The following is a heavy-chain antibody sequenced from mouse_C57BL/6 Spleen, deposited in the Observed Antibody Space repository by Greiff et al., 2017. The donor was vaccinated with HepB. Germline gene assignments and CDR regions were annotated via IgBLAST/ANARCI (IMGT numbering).Heavy chain of an antibody. CDR2: IYPGDGDT. J-gene: IGHJ2*01. Sequence: VKLQESGAELVKPGASVKISCKASGYAFSSYWMNWVKQRPGKGLEWIGQIYPGDGDTNYNGKFKGKATLTADKSSSTAYMQLSSLTSEDSAVYFCARSGILGYFDYWGQGTTLTVSS. CDR3: ARSGILGYFDY. CDR1: GYAFSSYW. D-gene: IGHD3-1*01. V-gene: IGHV1-80*01.